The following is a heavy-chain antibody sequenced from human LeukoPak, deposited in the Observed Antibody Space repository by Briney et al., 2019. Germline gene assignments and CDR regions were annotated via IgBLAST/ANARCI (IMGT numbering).Heavy chain of an antibody. D-gene: IGHD6-19*01. J-gene: IGHJ4*02. Sequence: GGSLRLSCAASGFTFSSYWMHWVRQAPGKGLVWVSRINSDGRSTNYADSVKGRFTISRDNAKNTLYLQMNSLRAEDTAVYYCARDQGYSSGWSLGYWGQGTLVTVSS. CDR3: ARDQGYSSGWSLGY. CDR2: INSDGRST. CDR1: GFTFSSYW. V-gene: IGHV3-74*01.